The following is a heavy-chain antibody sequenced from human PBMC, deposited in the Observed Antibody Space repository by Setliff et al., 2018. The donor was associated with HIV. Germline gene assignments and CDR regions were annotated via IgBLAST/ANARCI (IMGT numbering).Heavy chain of an antibody. CDR2: IIPVLGLS. Sequence: ASVKVSCKASGDTFSSYAISWVRQAPGQGLEWMGGIIPVLGLSYYAQNFQGRVTITADESTSTAYMELSSLRSEDTAVYYCASYSGSYWGQGTLVTVSS. J-gene: IGHJ4*02. CDR1: GDTFSSYA. V-gene: IGHV1-69*10. CDR3: ASYSGSY. D-gene: IGHD1-26*01.